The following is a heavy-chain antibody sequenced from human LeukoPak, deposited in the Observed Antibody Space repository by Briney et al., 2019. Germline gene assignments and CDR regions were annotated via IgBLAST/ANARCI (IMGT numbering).Heavy chain of an antibody. D-gene: IGHD5-18*01. CDR2: ISAYSGNT. V-gene: IGHV1-18*01. CDR3: ARDPIYSYDQTDAFDI. J-gene: IGHJ3*02. CDR1: GYTFTSYA. Sequence: ASVEVSCKASGYTFTSYAISWVRQAPGQGLEWMGWISAYSGNTNYAQKLQGRVTMTTDTSTSTAYMELRSLRSDDTAVYYCARDPIYSYDQTDAFDIWGQGTVVTVSS.